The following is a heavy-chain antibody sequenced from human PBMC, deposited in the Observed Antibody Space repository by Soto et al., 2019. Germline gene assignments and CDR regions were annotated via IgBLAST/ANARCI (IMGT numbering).Heavy chain of an antibody. Sequence: QKRLQEYGSGLVKPSQTLSLTCAVSGVSISSGGYAWNWIRQPPGKGLEWIVYIYHSGYTSYNPSLKNRVTITLDQSKNKFSLTLSLVTAADTAVYYCARDSLTGNYVVPWGQVTLVTVSS. J-gene: IGHJ5*02. D-gene: IGHD1-7*01. CDR2: IYHSGYT. CDR3: ARDSLTGNYVVP. CDR1: GVSISSGGYA. V-gene: IGHV4-30-2*01.